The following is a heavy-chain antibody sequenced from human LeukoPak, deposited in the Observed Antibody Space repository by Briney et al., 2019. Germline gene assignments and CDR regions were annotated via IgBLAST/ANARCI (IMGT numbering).Heavy chain of an antibody. CDR3: ASTLSSNWYNY. V-gene: IGHV3-23*01. J-gene: IGHJ4*02. Sequence: GASLRLSCAASGFTFSRYAMSWVRQAPGKGLEWVSAISKSGDHTYYADSVKGRFTISRDNSKDTLYLRMNSLRAEDTALYYCASTLSSNWYNYWGQGTLVTVSS. CDR2: ISKSGDHT. D-gene: IGHD6-13*01. CDR1: GFTFSRYA.